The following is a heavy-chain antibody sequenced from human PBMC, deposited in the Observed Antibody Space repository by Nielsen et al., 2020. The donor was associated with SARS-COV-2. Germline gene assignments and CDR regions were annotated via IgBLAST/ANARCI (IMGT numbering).Heavy chain of an antibody. CDR1: GGSISSGDYY. CDR2: IYYSGNT. J-gene: IGHJ4*02. Sequence: SDTLSLTCAVSGGSISSGDYYWSWIRQPPGKGLEWIGYIYYSGNTYYNPSLKSRLTISVDTSKNQLSLKLSSVTAADTAVYYCARIQKHNYYSLGSYYFDFWGQGTLVTVSS. D-gene: IGHD3-10*01. CDR3: ARIQKHNYYSLGSYYFDF. V-gene: IGHV4-30-4*02.